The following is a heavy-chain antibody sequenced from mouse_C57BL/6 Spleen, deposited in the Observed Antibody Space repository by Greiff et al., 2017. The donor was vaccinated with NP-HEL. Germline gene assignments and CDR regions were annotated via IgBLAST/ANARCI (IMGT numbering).Heavy chain of an antibody. CDR3: TRESIFAY. CDR1: GYTFTDYE. Sequence: QVQLKESGAELVRPGASVTLSCKASGYTFTDYEMHWVKQTPVHGLEWIGAIDPETGGTAYNQKFKGKAILTADKSSSTAYMELRSLTSEDSAVYYCTRESIFAYWGQGTLVTVSA. V-gene: IGHV1-15*01. CDR2: IDPETGGT. D-gene: IGHD1-3*01. J-gene: IGHJ3*01.